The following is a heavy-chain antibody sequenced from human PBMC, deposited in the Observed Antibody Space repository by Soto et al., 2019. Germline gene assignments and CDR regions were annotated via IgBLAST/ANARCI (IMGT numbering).Heavy chain of an antibody. D-gene: IGHD2-15*01. J-gene: IGHJ5*01. CDR3: AKEGNGGSSLDS. CDR1: GFTFDDYM. V-gene: IGHV3-43*01. Sequence: GGSLRLSCEASGFTFDDYMMHWVRQAPGKGLEWISLISWDGGSIDYADSIKGRFTVSRDNSKTSLYLHMNRLTTEDTAFYYCAKEGNGGSSLDSWGQGTLVTVS. CDR2: ISWDGGSI.